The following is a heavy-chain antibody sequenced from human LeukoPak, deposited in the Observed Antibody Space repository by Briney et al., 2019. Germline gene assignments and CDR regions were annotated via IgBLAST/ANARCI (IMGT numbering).Heavy chain of an antibody. J-gene: IGHJ4*02. CDR2: ISGSGGST. CDR3: AKDLLAYSGSKYFFDY. D-gene: IGHD1-26*01. V-gene: IGHV3-23*01. CDR1: GFTFSSYA. Sequence: GGSLRLSCAASGFTFSSYAMGWVRQAPGKGLEWVSAISGSGGSTYYADSVKGRFAISRDNSKNTLYLQMNSLRAEDTAVYYCAKDLLAYSGSKYFFDYWGQGTLVTVYS.